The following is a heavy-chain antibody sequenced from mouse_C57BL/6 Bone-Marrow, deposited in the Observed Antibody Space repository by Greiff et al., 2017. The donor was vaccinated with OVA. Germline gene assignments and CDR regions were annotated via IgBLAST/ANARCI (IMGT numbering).Heavy chain of an antibody. J-gene: IGHJ3*01. D-gene: IGHD2-3*01. CDR1: GYTFTSYW. Sequence: VQLQQPGAELVKPGASVKMSCKASGYTFTSYWITWVKQRPGQGLEWIGDIYPCSGSTNYNEKFKSKATLTVYTSSSKAYMQLSSLTAEDSAVYYCARYYDGYFPFAYWGQGTLVTVSA. CDR3: ARYYDGYFPFAY. CDR2: IYPCSGST. V-gene: IGHV1-55*01.